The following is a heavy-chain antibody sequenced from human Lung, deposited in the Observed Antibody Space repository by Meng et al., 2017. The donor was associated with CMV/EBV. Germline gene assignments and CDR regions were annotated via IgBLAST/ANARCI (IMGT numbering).Heavy chain of an antibody. CDR2: ISAYNGNA. V-gene: IGHV1-18*01. CDR1: GYDFTTYG. J-gene: IGHJ1*01. Sequence: QVLMLQSVAVVKKPGVSVKVSCKSSGYDFTTYGISWVRQAPGQGLEWMGWISAYNGNANYAQNLQGRVTMTRGTSTSTAYMELRTLRSDDTAVYYCVGGREDGSSGVYFRHWGQGTLVTVSS. CDR3: VGGREDGSSGVYFRH. D-gene: IGHD2-15*01.